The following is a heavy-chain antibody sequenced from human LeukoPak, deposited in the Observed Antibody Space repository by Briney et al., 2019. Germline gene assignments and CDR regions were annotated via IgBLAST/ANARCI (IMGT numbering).Heavy chain of an antibody. CDR3: ARHGVLGSSSSEFDY. V-gene: IGHV5-51*01. CDR1: GYSFTSYC. Sequence: GESLKISCKGSGYSFTSYCIGWVRQMPGKGLEWMGIIYPGDSDTRYSPSFQGQVTISADKSISTAYLQWSSLKASDTAMYYCARHGVLGSSSSEFDYWGQGTLVTVSS. D-gene: IGHD6-6*01. CDR2: IYPGDSDT. J-gene: IGHJ4*02.